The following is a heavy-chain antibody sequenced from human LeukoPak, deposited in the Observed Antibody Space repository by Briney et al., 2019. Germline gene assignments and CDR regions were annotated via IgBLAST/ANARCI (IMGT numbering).Heavy chain of an antibody. CDR1: GFTFSSYT. D-gene: IGHD6-13*01. J-gene: IGHJ6*02. V-gene: IGHV3-15*01. Sequence: GGSLRLSCAASGFTFSSYTMNWVRQAPGKGLEWVGRIKSKTDGGTTDYAAPVKGRSTISRDDSKNTLYLQMNSLKTEDTAVYYCTTDPVVAAAEYYYYYGMDVWGQGTTVTVSS. CDR2: IKSKTDGGTT. CDR3: TTDPVVAAAEYYYYYGMDV.